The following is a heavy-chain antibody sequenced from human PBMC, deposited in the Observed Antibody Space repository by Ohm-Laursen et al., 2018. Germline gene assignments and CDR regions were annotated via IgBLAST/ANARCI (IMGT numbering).Heavy chain of an antibody. CDR1: GFTFSNYA. Sequence: SLRLSCAAPGFTFSNYAMTWVRQAPGKGLEWVLAISGSGGGTHYADSVKGRFTISRDNSKNMVYLLMGSLRAEDTAVYYCARDDASGSYGSWGQGILVTVSS. D-gene: IGHD3-10*01. CDR2: ISGSGGGT. J-gene: IGHJ5*02. V-gene: IGHV3-23*01. CDR3: ARDDASGSYGS.